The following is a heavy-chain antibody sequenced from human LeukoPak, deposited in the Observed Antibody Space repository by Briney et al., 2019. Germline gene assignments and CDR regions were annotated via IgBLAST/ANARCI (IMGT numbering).Heavy chain of an antibody. CDR1: GFTFDDYA. J-gene: IGHJ4*02. V-gene: IGHV3-9*01. D-gene: IGHD6-13*01. Sequence: PGGSLRLSCAASGFTFDDYAMHWVRQAPGKGLEWVSGISWNSGSIGYADSVKGRFTISRDNAKNSLYLQMNSLRAEDTALYYCAKASGKYIAAAGGIYWGQGTLVTVSS. CDR2: ISWNSGSI. CDR3: AKASGKYIAAAGGIY.